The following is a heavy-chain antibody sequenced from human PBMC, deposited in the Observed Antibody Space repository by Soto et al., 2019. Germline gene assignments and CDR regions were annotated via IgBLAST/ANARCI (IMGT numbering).Heavy chain of an antibody. J-gene: IGHJ6*03. Sequence: ASVKVSCKASGYTFTSYDINWVRQATGQGLEWMGWMNPNSGNTGYAQKFQGRVTMTRNTSISTAYMELSSLRSEDTAVYYCASSPQWLVETNYYYYMDVWGKGTTVTVSS. CDR2: MNPNSGNT. CDR3: ASSPQWLVETNYYYYMDV. V-gene: IGHV1-8*01. D-gene: IGHD6-19*01. CDR1: GYTFTSYD.